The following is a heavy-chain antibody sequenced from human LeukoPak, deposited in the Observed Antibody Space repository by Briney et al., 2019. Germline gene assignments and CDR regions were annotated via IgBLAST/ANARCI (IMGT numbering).Heavy chain of an antibody. V-gene: IGHV1-69*06. D-gene: IGHD3-3*02. J-gene: IGHJ4*02. CDR1: GGTFSSYA. CDR2: IIPIFGTA. Sequence: GASVKVSCKASGGTFSSYAISWVRQAPGQGLEWMGGIIPIFGTANYAQKFRGRVTITADKSTSTAYMELSSLRSEDTAVYYCASVLGEPYYFDYWGQGTLVTVSS. CDR3: ASVLGEPYYFDY.